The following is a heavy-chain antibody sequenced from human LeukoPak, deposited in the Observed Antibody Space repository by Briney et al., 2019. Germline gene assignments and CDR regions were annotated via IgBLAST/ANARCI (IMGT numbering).Heavy chain of an antibody. CDR2: IIPIFGTA. D-gene: IGHD6-19*01. J-gene: IGHJ6*03. CDR3: ARDPYSSGWYSSYYYYYMDV. CDR1: GGTFSSYA. V-gene: IGHV1-69*05. Sequence: SVKVSCKASGGTFSSYAISWVRRAPGQGLEWMGRIIPIFGTANYAQKFQGRVTITTDESTSTAYMELSSLRSEDTAVYYCARDPYSSGWYSSYYYYYMDVWGKGTTVTVSS.